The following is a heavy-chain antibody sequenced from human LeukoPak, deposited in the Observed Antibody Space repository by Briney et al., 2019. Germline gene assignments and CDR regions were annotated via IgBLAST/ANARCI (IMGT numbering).Heavy chain of an antibody. Sequence: SGPTLVNPTQTRTLTCTFSGFSLTISGMCVSWIRQPPGKALEWLARIDWDDDKDYSTSLKTRLTISKDNSKNQVVLTVTNMDPVDTATYYCARIPNFYDNKGYFDYWGQGILVTVSS. CDR2: IDWDDDK. J-gene: IGHJ4*02. CDR1: GFSLTISGMC. V-gene: IGHV2-70*11. CDR3: ARIPNFYDNKGYFDY. D-gene: IGHD3-22*01.